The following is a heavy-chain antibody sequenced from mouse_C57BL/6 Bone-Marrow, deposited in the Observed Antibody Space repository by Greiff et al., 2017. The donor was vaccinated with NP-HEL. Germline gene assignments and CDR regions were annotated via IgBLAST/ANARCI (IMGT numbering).Heavy chain of an antibody. CDR3: ADYYGSSFYWYVDV. J-gene: IGHJ1*03. CDR1: GYTFTSYG. CDR2: IYPRSGNT. Sequence: VQLQESGAELARPGASVKLSCKASGYTFTSYGISWVKQSTGQGLEWIGEIYPRSGNTYYNEKFKGKATLTADQSSSTAYMELRSLTSEDSAVYFCADYYGSSFYWYVDVWGTGTTVTVSS. D-gene: IGHD1-1*01. V-gene: IGHV1-81*01.